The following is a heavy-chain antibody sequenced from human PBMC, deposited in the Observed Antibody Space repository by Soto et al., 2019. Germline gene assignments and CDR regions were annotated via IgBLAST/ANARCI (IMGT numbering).Heavy chain of an antibody. Sequence: GGSLRLSCAASGFTFSDYYMSWIRQAPGKGLEWVSYISSSSSYTNYADSVKGRFTISRDNAKNSLYLQMNSLRAEDTAVYYCARDLQGFEYSSGWSVDYWGQGTLVTVSS. D-gene: IGHD6-19*01. CDR1: GFTFSDYY. V-gene: IGHV3-11*06. CDR2: ISSSSSYT. CDR3: ARDLQGFEYSSGWSVDY. J-gene: IGHJ4*02.